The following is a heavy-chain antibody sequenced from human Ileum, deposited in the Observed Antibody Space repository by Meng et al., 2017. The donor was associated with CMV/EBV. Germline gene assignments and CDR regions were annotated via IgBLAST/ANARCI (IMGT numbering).Heavy chain of an antibody. J-gene: IGHJ4*02. CDR2: IYTSGSS. CDR3: AREGPTDWGRALDY. D-gene: IGHD7-27*01. Sequence: VQGSCPGLVKPWDTLALSCTVAGGSMSSYYWCWIRQPAGKGLEWIGRIYTSGSSNYNSSLKSRVTMSVDTSKNQFSMKLNSVTAADTAVYYCAREGPTDWGRALDYWGQGTLVTVSS. V-gene: IGHV4-4*07. CDR1: GGSMSSYY.